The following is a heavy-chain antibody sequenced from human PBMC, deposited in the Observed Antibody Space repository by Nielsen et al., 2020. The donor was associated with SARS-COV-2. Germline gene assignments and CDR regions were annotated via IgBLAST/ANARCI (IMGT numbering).Heavy chain of an antibody. CDR2: ISYDGSNK. D-gene: IGHD2-15*01. Sequence: GESLKISCAASGFTFSSYAMHWVRQAPGKGLEWVAVISYDGSNKYYADSVKGRFTISRDNSKNTLYLQMNSLRAEDTAVYYCAKDGGQPLLPDYWGQGTLVTVSS. CDR1: GFTFSSYA. J-gene: IGHJ4*02. CDR3: AKDGGQPLLPDY. V-gene: IGHV3-30-3*01.